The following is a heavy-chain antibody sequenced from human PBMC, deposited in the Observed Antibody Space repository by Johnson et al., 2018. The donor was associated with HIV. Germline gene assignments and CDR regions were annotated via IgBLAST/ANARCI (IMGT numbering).Heavy chain of an antibody. CDR3: ARDSSTTDVAFDI. V-gene: IGHV3-9*01. Sequence: VQLVESGGGLVQPGRSLRLSCAPSGFTFDDYAMHWVRQAPGKGLEWVSGISWNSDNIAYADSVRGRFTIARDNAKNSLHLQMNSLRAEDTAVYYCARDSSTTDVAFDIWGQGTMVTVS. D-gene: IGHD1-14*01. CDR1: GFTFDDYA. J-gene: IGHJ3*02. CDR2: ISWNSDNI.